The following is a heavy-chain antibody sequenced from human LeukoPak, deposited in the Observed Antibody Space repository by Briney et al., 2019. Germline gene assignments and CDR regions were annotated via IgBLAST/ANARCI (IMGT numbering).Heavy chain of an antibody. Sequence: GGSLRLPCAASGFTFRSYLMAWVRQAPGKGLEWGSSINTGDTTNYPYPDSVRGRFTISRDNSKNTLYLQMNSLRVEDTAVYYCARSREQPWNFDSWGQGTLVTVSS. CDR3: ARSREQPWNFDS. CDR2: INTGDTT. CDR1: GFTFRSYL. V-gene: IGHV3-23*05. D-gene: IGHD5-18*01. J-gene: IGHJ4*02.